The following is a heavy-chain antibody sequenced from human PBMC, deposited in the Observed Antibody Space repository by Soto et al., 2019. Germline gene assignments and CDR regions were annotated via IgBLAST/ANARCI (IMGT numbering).Heavy chain of an antibody. D-gene: IGHD3-10*01. J-gene: IGHJ4*02. Sequence: PXESLTIFCTGSGYSLTSYWIGLVRQMPGKGLEWMGIIYPGDSDTRYSPSFQGQVTISADKSISTAYLQWSSLKASDTAMYYCARHWFGSETATMGLVYWGQGTVVTVSS. CDR1: GYSLTSYW. V-gene: IGHV5-51*01. CDR3: ARHWFGSETATMGLVY. CDR2: IYPGDSDT.